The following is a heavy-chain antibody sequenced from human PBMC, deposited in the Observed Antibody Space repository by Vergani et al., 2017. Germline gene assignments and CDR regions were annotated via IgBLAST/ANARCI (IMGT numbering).Heavy chain of an antibody. D-gene: IGHD7-27*01. CDR2: ICPSGST. J-gene: IGHJ4*02. Sequence: QVQMQESGPGLVKTSETLSLTCSASCALISYWCWSWLRQPAGKGLEWIGRICPSGSTNYKPSLKSRVTMSIDTSKNQFSLKLTSVTAADTAVYYCATGAGPFDIWGQGTLVTVSS. CDR1: CALISYWC. V-gene: IGHV4-4*07. CDR3: ATGAGPFDI.